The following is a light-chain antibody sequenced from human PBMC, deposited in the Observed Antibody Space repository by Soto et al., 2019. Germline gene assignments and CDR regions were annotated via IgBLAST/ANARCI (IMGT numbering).Light chain of an antibody. CDR3: QQRSNWPLT. CDR2: DAY. Sequence: IVLTQSPATLSLSPVERATLSCRASQSVSSYLAWYQQKPGQAPRLLIYDAYNRATGIPARFSGSGSGTDFTLSISSLEPEDFAVYYCQQRSNWPLTFGGGTKVDIK. V-gene: IGKV3-11*01. CDR1: QSVSSY. J-gene: IGKJ4*01.